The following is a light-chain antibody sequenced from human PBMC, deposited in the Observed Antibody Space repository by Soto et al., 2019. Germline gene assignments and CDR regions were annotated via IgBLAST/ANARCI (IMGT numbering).Light chain of an antibody. CDR1: QSVSSN. Sequence: EIVMTQSPATLSVSPGERATLSCRASQSVSSNLAWYQQKPGQAPRLLIYGASTRATGIPARFSGSGSGTAFTLTISSLQSEDFAVYYCQQYNNRKTFGQGTKVEIK. J-gene: IGKJ1*01. CDR2: GAS. V-gene: IGKV3-15*01. CDR3: QQYNNRKT.